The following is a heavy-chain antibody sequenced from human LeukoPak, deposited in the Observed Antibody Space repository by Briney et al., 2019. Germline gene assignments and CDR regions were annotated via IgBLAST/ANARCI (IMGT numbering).Heavy chain of an antibody. J-gene: IGHJ6*02. CDR2: INHSGST. Sequence: PSETLSPTCAVYGGSFSGYYWSWIRQPPGKGLEWIGEINHSGSTNYNPSLKSRVTISVDTSKNQFSLKLSSVTAADTAVYYCARIVVDPLYCSGGSCYSYYYYGMDVWGQGTTVTVSS. V-gene: IGHV4-34*01. CDR3: ARIVVDPLYCSGGSCYSYYYYGMDV. CDR1: GGSFSGYY. D-gene: IGHD2-15*01.